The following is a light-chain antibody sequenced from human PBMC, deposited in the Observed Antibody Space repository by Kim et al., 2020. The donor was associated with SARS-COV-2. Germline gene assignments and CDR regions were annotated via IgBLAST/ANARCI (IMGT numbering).Light chain of an antibody. CDR3: KQYQSYPLT. CDR1: QTISPW. CDR2: RTS. Sequence: DIYMTQSPSTVSAFVGDRVTITCRASQTISPWLAWYQQKAGKAPKLLIHRTSSLETGVPSRFSGSASGTDYTLTINNLQPDDFATYYCKQYQSYPLTFGGGTKVDIK. J-gene: IGKJ4*01. V-gene: IGKV1-5*03.